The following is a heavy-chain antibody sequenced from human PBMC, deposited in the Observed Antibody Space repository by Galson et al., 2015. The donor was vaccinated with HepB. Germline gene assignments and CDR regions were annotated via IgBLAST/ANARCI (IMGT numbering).Heavy chain of an antibody. CDR3: ATDRHLLRYFDWLYGMDV. V-gene: IGHV1-24*01. CDR1: GYTLTELS. Sequence: SVKVSCKVSGYTLTELSMHWVRQAPGKGLEWMGGFDPEDGETIYAQKFQGRVTMTEDTSTDTAYMELSSLRSEDTAVYYCATDRHLLRYFDWLYGMDVWGQGTTVTVSS. J-gene: IGHJ6*02. D-gene: IGHD3-9*01. CDR2: FDPEDGET.